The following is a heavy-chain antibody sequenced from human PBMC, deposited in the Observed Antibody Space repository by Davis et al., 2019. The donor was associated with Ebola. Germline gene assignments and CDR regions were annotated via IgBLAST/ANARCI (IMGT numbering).Heavy chain of an antibody. V-gene: IGHV3-74*01. Sequence: PGGSLRLSCAASGFTFSDYWMHWVRQAPGKGLVWVSRINGDGGSTSHADSVKGRFTISRDNAKNTLYLQMNSLRAEDTAVYYCARDQGYSDSDGSDFWGQGTLVTVSS. CDR2: INGDGGST. CDR3: ARDQGYSDSDGSDF. D-gene: IGHD3-22*01. CDR1: GFTFSDYW. J-gene: IGHJ4*02.